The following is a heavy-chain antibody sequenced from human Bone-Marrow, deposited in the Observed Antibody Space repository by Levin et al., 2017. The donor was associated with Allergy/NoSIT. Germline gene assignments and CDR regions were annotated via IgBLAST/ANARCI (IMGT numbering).Heavy chain of an antibody. CDR2: IKTDGSST. CDR1: GFTFSAHW. J-gene: IGHJ4*02. V-gene: IGHV3-74*03. CDR3: ARAAGSLNLDY. D-gene: IGHD2-15*01. Sequence: GGSLRLSCAAAGFTFSAHWMHWVRQVPGKGPVWVSHIKTDGSSTTYADSVKGRFTISRDNAKNTLYLQMNSLRAEDTALYYCARAAGSLNLDYWGQGILVTVSS.